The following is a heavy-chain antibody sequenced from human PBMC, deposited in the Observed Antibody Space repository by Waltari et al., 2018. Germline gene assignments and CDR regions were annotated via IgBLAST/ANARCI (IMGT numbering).Heavy chain of an antibody. CDR2: IYSRGNI. CDR1: SGSITSPDSYWDRILQPPGKVLGGCGNNYS. V-gene: IGHV4-39*01. J-gene: IGHJ5*02. CDR3: ARHSPGSTWFDP. D-gene: IGHD7-27*01. Sequence: QLQLQESGPGLVKPSETLSLTCSLSSGSITSPDSYWDRILQPPGKVLGGCGNNYSRDWIRQSPGKGREWIGNIYSRGNIHYNPSLGSRVTMSLDSSNNQFSLELRSVTAADTAVYYCARHSPGSTWFDPWGQGTLVTVSS.